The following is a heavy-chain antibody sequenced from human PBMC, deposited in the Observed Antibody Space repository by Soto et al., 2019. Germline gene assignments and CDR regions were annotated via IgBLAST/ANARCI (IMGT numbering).Heavy chain of an antibody. CDR1: GYTFTSYY. V-gene: IGHV1-46*01. CDR3: AREGRDGYNYYENGYFDY. D-gene: IGHD5-12*01. CDR2: INTSGGST. Sequence: QVQLVQSGAEVKKPGASVKVSCKASGYTFTSYYMHWVRQAPGQGLEWMGIINTSGGSTSYAQKFQGRVTMTRDTATSTVYMELSSLRSEDTAVYYCAREGRDGYNYYENGYFDYWGQGTLVTVSS. J-gene: IGHJ4*02.